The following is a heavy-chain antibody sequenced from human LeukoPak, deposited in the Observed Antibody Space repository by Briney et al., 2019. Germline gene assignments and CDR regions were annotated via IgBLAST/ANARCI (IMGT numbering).Heavy chain of an antibody. Sequence: ASVKVSCKASGYTFTGYYMHWVRQAPGQGLEWMGWINPNSGGTNYAQKFQGRVTMTRDTSISTAYMELSRLRSDDTAVYYCARDRGILRSRFDPWGQGTLVTVSS. D-gene: IGHD3-3*01. CDR2: INPNSGGT. CDR3: ARDRGILRSRFDP. J-gene: IGHJ5*02. CDR1: GYTFTGYY. V-gene: IGHV1-2*02.